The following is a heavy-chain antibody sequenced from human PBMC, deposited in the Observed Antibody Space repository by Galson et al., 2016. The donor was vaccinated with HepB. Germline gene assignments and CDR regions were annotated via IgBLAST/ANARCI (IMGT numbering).Heavy chain of an antibody. CDR1: GFTFRSYT. CDR2: ISPSSRYK. J-gene: IGHJ4*02. V-gene: IGHV3-21*01. D-gene: IGHD3-16*01. CDR3: ARAQGDTPGDDGHFDS. Sequence: SLRLSCAASGFTFRSYTMNWVRQAPGKGLEWVSSISPSSRYKHWAGSLEGRFAISRDNARNSLFLHLNNLRVEDTAVYYCARAQGDTPGDDGHFDSWGQGTLVTVFS.